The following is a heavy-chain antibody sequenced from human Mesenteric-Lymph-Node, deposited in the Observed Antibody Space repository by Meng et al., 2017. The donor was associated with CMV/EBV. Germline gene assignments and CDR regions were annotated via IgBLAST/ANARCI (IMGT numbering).Heavy chain of an antibody. D-gene: IGHD2-8*01. J-gene: IGHJ4*02. V-gene: IGHV3-23*01. CDR1: GFTFSSYA. CDR3: ANWREGSQVYFDY. Sequence: GESLKISCAASGFTFSSYAMTWVRQAPGKGLEWVSAISASGHSTYYSDSVKGRFTISRDNSRNTLYLQMNNLRAEDTAVYYCANWREGSQVYFDYWGQGRLVTVSS. CDR2: ISASGHST.